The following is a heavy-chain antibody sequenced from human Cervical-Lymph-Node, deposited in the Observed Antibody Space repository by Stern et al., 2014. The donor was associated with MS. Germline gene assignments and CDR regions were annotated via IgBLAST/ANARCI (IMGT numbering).Heavy chain of an antibody. D-gene: IGHD5-18*01. CDR3: ARHTAGDWYFDL. J-gene: IGHJ2*01. V-gene: IGHV5-51*01. CDR2: IYPDDSET. Sequence: EMQLVESGAEVKKPGESLKISCKGFGYNFYTYWIGWVRQMPGKGLEGMGTIYPDDSETRYSPSFQGQVTISADTSISTAYLQWNSLKASDTAMYYCARHTAGDWYFDLWGRGTLVTVSS. CDR1: GYNFYTYW.